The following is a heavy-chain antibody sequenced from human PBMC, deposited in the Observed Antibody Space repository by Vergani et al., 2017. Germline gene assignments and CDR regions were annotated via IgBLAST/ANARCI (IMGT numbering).Heavy chain of an antibody. J-gene: IGHJ4*02. D-gene: IGHD2-2*01. CDR2: ISSSSSTI. Sequence: EVQLVESGGGLVQPGGSLRLSCAASGFTFSSYSMNWVRQAPGKGLEWVSYISSSSSTIYYADSVKGRFTISRDNAKNSLYLQMNSLRAEDTAVYYCSRYCSSTSCSDFDYWGQGTLVTVSS. CDR3: SRYCSSTSCSDFDY. V-gene: IGHV3-48*04. CDR1: GFTFSSYS.